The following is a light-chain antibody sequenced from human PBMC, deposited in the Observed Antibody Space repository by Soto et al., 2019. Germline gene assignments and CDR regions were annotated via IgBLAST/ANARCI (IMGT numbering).Light chain of an antibody. J-gene: IGLJ3*02. CDR3: TSYAGSNILV. CDR2: DVS. V-gene: IGLV2-8*01. CDR1: SSDVGAYNY. Sequence: QSALTQPPSASGSPGQSVTISCTGTSSDVGAYNYVSWYQQYPGKAPKLMIYDVSKRPSGVPDRFSGANSGKTASLPVSGLLHEDEADDYCTSYAGSNILVFGGGTKVTVL.